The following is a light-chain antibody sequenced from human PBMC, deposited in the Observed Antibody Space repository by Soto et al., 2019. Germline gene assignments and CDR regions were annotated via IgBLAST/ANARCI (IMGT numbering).Light chain of an antibody. J-gene: IGKJ1*01. Sequence: EIVLTQSPGTLSLSPGERATLSCRASQSFNSIYLAWYQQKPGQAPRLIIFRASNKATGIPDRFSGSGSGTEFTLTISSLQSEDFAVYYCQQYNNWPPALGQGTKVDIK. V-gene: IGKV3-20*01. CDR1: QSFNSIY. CDR2: RAS. CDR3: QQYNNWPPA.